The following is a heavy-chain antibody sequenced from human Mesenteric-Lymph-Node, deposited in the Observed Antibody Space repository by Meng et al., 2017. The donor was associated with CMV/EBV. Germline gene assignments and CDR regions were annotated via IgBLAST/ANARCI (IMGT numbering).Heavy chain of an antibody. CDR1: GFTFSSYE. CDR3: VRDKPNCSSTSCYYYYGMDV. CDR2: ISSSGSTI. Sequence: GESLKISCAASGFTFSSYEMNWVRQAPGKGLEWVSYISSSGSTIYYADSVKGRFTISRDNAKNSLYLQMNSLRAEDTAVYYCVRDKPNCSSTSCYYYYGMDVWGHGTTVTVSS. D-gene: IGHD2-2*01. V-gene: IGHV3-48*03. J-gene: IGHJ6*02.